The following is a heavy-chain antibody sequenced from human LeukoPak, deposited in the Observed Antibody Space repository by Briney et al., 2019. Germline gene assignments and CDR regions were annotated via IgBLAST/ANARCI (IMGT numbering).Heavy chain of an antibody. Sequence: SETLSLTCAVYGGSFSGYYWSWIRQPPGKGLEWIGEINHSGSTNFNPSLKSRVTISVDTSKNQFSLKLSSVTAADTAVYYCARQENRYHLLTGYYPGSVDYWGQGTLVTVSS. J-gene: IGHJ4*02. CDR2: INHSGST. CDR3: ARQENRYHLLTGYYPGSVDY. CDR1: GGSFSGYY. V-gene: IGHV4-34*01. D-gene: IGHD3-9*01.